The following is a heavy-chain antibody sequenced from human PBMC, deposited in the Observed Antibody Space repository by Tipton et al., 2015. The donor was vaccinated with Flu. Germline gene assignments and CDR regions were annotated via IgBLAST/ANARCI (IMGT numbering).Heavy chain of an antibody. D-gene: IGHD3-10*01. J-gene: IGHJ4*02. CDR1: GASISSSGYY. Sequence: TLSLTCSVSGASISSSGYYWTWIRQQPGMGLEWMGYISDSGKTYYNPSLNSRVTISLDTSKNQFSLVMNSVTAADTAVYYCAREIGGYNYLGFWGQGTLVIVSS. CDR3: AREIGGYNYLGF. CDR2: ISDSGKT. V-gene: IGHV4-31*03.